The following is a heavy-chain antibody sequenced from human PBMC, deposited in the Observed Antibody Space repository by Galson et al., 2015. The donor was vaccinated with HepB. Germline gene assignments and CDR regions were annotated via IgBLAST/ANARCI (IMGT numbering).Heavy chain of an antibody. V-gene: IGHV1-69*13. J-gene: IGHJ3*02. CDR1: GGTFSSYA. CDR2: IIPIFGTA. Sequence: SVKVSCKASGGTFSSYAISWVRQAPGQGLEWMGGIIPIFGTANYAQKFQGRVTITADESTSTAYMELSSLRSEDTAVYYCARDAGGTMVRPPGAFDIWGQGTMVTVSS. D-gene: IGHD3-10*01. CDR3: ARDAGGTMVRPPGAFDI.